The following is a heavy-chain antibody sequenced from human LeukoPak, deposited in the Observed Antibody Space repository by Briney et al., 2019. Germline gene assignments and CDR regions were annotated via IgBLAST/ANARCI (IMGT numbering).Heavy chain of an antibody. CDR1: GFTFSTYW. Sequence: GGSLRLSCAASGFTFSTYWMHWVRQVPGKGLVWVSRIKSDGSDTSYADSVKGRFTISRDNAKNTLYLQMNSLRAEDTAVYYCAVFWRDGMAVWGQGTTVTVYS. J-gene: IGHJ6*02. CDR2: IKSDGSDT. V-gene: IGHV3-74*01. D-gene: IGHD3-3*01. CDR3: AVFWRDGMAV.